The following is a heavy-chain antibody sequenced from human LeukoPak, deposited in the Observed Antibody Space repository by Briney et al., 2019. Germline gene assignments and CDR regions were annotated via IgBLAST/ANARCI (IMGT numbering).Heavy chain of an antibody. J-gene: IGHJ3*02. Sequence: GASVKVSCKASAYTFTSYDINWVRQATGQGLEWMGWMNPNSGNTGYAQKFQGRVTMTRNTSISTAYMELSSLRSEDTAVYYCARMRQGYCSGGSCYHDAFDIWGQGTMVTVSS. CDR1: AYTFTSYD. CDR3: ARMRQGYCSGGSCYHDAFDI. CDR2: MNPNSGNT. V-gene: IGHV1-8*01. D-gene: IGHD2-15*01.